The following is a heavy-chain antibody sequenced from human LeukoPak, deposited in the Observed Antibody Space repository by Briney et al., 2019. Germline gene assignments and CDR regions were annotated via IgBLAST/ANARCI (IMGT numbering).Heavy chain of an antibody. CDR3: ARDPPMTTAHPFDP. V-gene: IGHV4-31*03. CDR2: IYYSGST. Sequence: SETLSLTCTVSGGSISSGGYYWSWIRQHPGKGLEWIGYIYYSGSTYYNPSLKSRVTISVDTSKNQFSLKLSSVTAADTAVYYCARDPPMTTAHPFDPWGQGTLVTVSS. J-gene: IGHJ5*02. D-gene: IGHD4-17*01. CDR1: GGSISSGGYY.